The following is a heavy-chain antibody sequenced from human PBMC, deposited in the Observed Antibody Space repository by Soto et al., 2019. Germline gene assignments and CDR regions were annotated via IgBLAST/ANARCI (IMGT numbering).Heavy chain of an antibody. CDR2: IATGNVNV. Sequence: ASLKVSCKTSGYTFTDYSILWVRQAPGQALEWLGWIATGNVNVTVSQKFQGRLTITRAPSATTVYMDLTSLSSEDTAVYYCAKGSPMWTPDYWGQGTLVTVS. V-gene: IGHV1-3*04. J-gene: IGHJ4*02. CDR1: GYTFTDYS. D-gene: IGHD2-21*01. CDR3: AKGSPMWTPDY.